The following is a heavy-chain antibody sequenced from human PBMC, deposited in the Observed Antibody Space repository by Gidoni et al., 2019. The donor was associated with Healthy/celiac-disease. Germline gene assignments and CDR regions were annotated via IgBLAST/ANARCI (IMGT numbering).Heavy chain of an antibody. J-gene: IGHJ3*02. CDR2: IYYSGST. Sequence: QLQLQESGPGLVKPSETLSLPCTVSGGSISSSSYYWGWIRQPPGKGLEWIGSIYYSGSTYYNPSLKSRVTISVDTSKNQFSLKLSSVTAADTAVYYCASHIAVAGTDAFDIWGQGTMVTVSS. V-gene: IGHV4-39*01. CDR1: GGSISSSSYY. CDR3: ASHIAVAGTDAFDI. D-gene: IGHD6-19*01.